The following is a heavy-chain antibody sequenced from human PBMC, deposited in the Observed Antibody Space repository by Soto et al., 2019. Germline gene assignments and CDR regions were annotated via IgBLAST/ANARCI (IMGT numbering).Heavy chain of an antibody. D-gene: IGHD3-16*01. CDR3: ASVRFGGVVLAH. CDR2: IYFNGNT. CDR1: AASFSKYY. V-gene: IGHV4-59*13. J-gene: IGHJ4*02. Sequence: QVQLQESGPGLVKPSETLSLTCTVSAASFSKYYWTWIRQPPGKGLEWIGYIYFNGNTNYNPSLKRRVTISVDTSKKQISLNLTSVTDADTAVYFCASVRFGGVVLAHWGQGTLVTVSS.